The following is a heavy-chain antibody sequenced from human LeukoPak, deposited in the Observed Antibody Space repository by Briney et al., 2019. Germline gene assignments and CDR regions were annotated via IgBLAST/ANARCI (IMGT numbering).Heavy chain of an antibody. CDR1: GDSISSSSYY. CDR3: ARRRYYDSTGYFE. Sequence: SETLSLTCAVSGDSISSSSYYWGWIRQSPGTGLEWIGDIYHSGRTYYNPSLKSRVAISIDTSKNQFSLRLRSMTAADTAVFYCARRRYYDSTGYFERGRGTLVTVSS. CDR2: IYHSGRT. V-gene: IGHV4-39*01. D-gene: IGHD3-22*01. J-gene: IGHJ1*01.